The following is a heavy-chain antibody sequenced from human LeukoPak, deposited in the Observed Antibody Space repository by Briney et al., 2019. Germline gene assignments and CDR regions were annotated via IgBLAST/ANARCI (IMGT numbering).Heavy chain of an antibody. J-gene: IGHJ4*02. D-gene: IGHD6-13*01. CDR3: ARVGFGSSSRGTAFDY. V-gene: IGHV4-39*07. Sequence: SETLSLTCTVSGGSISSGSYYWGWIRQPPGKVLEWIGSIYYSGSTYYNPSLKSRVTISVDTSKNQFSLKLSSVTAADTAVYYCARVGFGSSSRGTAFDYWGQGTLVTVSS. CDR1: GGSISSGSYY. CDR2: IYYSGST.